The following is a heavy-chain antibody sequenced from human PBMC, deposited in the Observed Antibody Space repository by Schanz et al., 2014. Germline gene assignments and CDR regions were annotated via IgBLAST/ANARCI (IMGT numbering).Heavy chain of an antibody. J-gene: IGHJ4*02. Sequence: EVQLVESGGGLVKPGGSLRLSCAASGFTFSSYSMNWVRQAPGKGLEWVSYIATSSSTRHYADSVKGRVTISRDNAKNSLYLQMNSLRAEDTAVYYCAKQIHYDILTVKRNWGQGTLVTVSS. CDR3: AKQIHYDILTVKRN. D-gene: IGHD3-9*01. CDR2: IATSSSTR. V-gene: IGHV3-21*04. CDR1: GFTFSSYS.